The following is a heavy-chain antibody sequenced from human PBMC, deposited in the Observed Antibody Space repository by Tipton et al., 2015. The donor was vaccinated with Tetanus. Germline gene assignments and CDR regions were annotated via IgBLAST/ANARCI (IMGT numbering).Heavy chain of an antibody. J-gene: IGHJ5*02. D-gene: IGHD3-10*01. CDR1: GYTFTNYW. Sequence: QLVQSGAEVKKPGESLKISCKGSGYTFTNYWIGWVRQMPGKGLEGMGIIYSGDSDATYSPSFQGQVTISLDKSISTAYLQWSSLKASDTAIYFCARLPKHYSASGSTWGQGTQVTVSS. V-gene: IGHV5-51*01. CDR2: IYSGDSDA. CDR3: ARLPKHYSASGST.